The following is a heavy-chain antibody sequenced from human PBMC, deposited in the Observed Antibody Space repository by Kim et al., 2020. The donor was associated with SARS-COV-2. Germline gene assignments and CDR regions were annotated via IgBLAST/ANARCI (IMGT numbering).Heavy chain of an antibody. D-gene: IGHD2-15*01. CDR1: GFTFSSYS. J-gene: IGHJ4*02. CDR2: ISSSSSYI. CDR3: ATTGCSTPGRVGRCYFRPEGY. V-gene: IGHV3-21*01. Sequence: GGSLRLSCAASGFTFSSYSMNWVRQAPGKGLEWVSSISSSSSYIYYADSVKGRFSISRDNAKNSLYLQMNSRRAEDTAVYYCATTGCSTPGRVGRCYFRPEGYWGQRDLVTVSS.